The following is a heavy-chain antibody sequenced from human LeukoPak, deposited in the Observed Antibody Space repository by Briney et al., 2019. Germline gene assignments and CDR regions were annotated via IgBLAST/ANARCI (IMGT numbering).Heavy chain of an antibody. CDR3: ARRAPYCSGGSCYSNYYYYYMGV. J-gene: IGHJ6*03. V-gene: IGHV4-34*01. CDR2: INHSGST. CDR1: GGSFSGYY. Sequence: PSETLSLTCAVYGGSFSGYYWSWIRQPPGKGLEWIGEINHSGSTNYNPSLKSRVTISVDTSKNQFSLKLSSVTAADTAVYYCARRAPYCSGGSCYSNYYYYYMGVWGKGTTVTVSS. D-gene: IGHD2-15*01.